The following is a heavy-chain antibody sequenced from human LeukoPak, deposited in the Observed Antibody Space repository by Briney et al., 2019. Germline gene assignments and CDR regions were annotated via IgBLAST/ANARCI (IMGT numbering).Heavy chain of an antibody. CDR1: GFTVSSNY. V-gene: IGHV3-66*01. J-gene: IGHJ4*02. CDR2: IYSGGST. D-gene: IGHD3-22*01. Sequence: GGSLRLSCAASGFTVSSNYMSWVRQAPGKGLEWVSVIYSGGSTYYADSVKGRFTISRDNSKNTLYLQMNSLRAENTAVYYCARVGSGYYYGVFDCWGQGTLVTVSS. CDR3: ARVGSGYYYGVFDC.